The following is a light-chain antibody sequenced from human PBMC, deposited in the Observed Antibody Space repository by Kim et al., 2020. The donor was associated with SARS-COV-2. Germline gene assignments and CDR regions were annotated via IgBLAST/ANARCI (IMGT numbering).Light chain of an antibody. V-gene: IGLV2-14*03. CDR3: SSYTSSSTRV. CDR2: DVS. CDR1: SSAVGGYYR. J-gene: IGLJ3*02. Sequence: QAIPISVTGTSSAVGGYYRATWYQQHPGKAPKPMIYDVSYRPSGVSNRFSGSKSGNTASLTISGLQAEDEADYYCSSYTSSSTRVFGGGTQLTVL.